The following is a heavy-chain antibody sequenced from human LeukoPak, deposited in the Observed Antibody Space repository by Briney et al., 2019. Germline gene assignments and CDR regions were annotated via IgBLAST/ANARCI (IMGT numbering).Heavy chain of an antibody. CDR3: ARRGAGKNWFDP. J-gene: IGHJ5*02. CDR1: GYSISSGYY. D-gene: IGHD3-10*01. Sequence: SETLSLTCTVSGYSISSGYYWGWIRQPPGKGLEWIASINYVGRTYYNPPLKSRVTISVDTSKNQFSLKLSSVTAADTAVYYCARRGAGKNWFDPWGQGTLVTVSS. V-gene: IGHV4-38-2*02. CDR2: INYVGRT.